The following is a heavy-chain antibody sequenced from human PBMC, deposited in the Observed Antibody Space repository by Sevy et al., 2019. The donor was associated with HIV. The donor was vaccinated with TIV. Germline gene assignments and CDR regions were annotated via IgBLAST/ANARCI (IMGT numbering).Heavy chain of an antibody. CDR3: AGGQGDDYNYGLDV. D-gene: IGHD1-26*01. J-gene: IGHJ6*02. CDR2: IWFDGSEK. V-gene: IGHV3-33*01. Sequence: GGSLRLSCAASGFAFSTYGLYWVRQAPGKGLEWVAVIWFDGSEKYYADSVKGRFTISRQNSKNTLYLQMNSLTAADTAVYCAGGQGDDYNYGLDVWGQGTTVTVSS. CDR1: GFAFSTYG.